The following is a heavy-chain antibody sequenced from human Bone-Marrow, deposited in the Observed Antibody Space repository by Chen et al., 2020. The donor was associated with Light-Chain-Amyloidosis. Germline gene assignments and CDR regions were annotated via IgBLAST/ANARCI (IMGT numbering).Heavy chain of an antibody. J-gene: IGHJ2*01. Sequence: QVQLQESGPGLVKPSQTLSLTCTVAGASITRGGYFWSWIRQHPEKGLEWIGYIDNGGSATYNPSFKSRLTISIDTSKNHFSLKLSSVTAADTALYYCARELGGFHLWGRGILVAVSS. D-gene: IGHD3-16*01. V-gene: IGHV4-31*03. CDR2: IDNGGSA. CDR1: GASITRGGYF. CDR3: ARELGGFHL.